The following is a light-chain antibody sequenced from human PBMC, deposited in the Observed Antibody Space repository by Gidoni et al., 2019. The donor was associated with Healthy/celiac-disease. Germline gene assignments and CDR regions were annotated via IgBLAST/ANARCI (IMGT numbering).Light chain of an antibody. CDR2: DAS. CDR3: QQYVTLPLT. Sequence: DSERTKCPSSLSASGGDRVTITCQASQDISNYLNWYQQKPGKAPKLLIYDASNLETGVPSRFSGSGSGPDFPFTISSLQPEDIATYYCQQYVTLPLTFGGGTKVEIK. CDR1: QDISNY. J-gene: IGKJ4*01. V-gene: IGKV1-33*01.